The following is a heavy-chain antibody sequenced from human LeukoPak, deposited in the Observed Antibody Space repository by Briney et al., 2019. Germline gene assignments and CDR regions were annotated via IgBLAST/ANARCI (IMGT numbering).Heavy chain of an antibody. J-gene: IGHJ4*02. D-gene: IGHD3-9*01. V-gene: IGHV3-30*18. Sequence: GGSLRLSCAASGFTFSSYGMHWVRQAPGKGLEWVAVISYDGSNKYYADSVKGRFTISRDNSKNTLYLQMNSLRAEDTAVYYCAKDTLDILTGYQQYFDYWGQGPLVTVPS. CDR3: AKDTLDILTGYQQYFDY. CDR2: ISYDGSNK. CDR1: GFTFSSYG.